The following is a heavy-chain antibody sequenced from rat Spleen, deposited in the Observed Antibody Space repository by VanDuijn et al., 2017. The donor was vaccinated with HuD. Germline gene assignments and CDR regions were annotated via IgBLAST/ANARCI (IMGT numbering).Heavy chain of an antibody. CDR1: GFTFSNYD. D-gene: IGHD1-11*01. J-gene: IGHJ2*01. CDR2: ISPSGDGT. V-gene: IGHV5-25*01. CDR3: ASLNYGVFIEEFDY. Sequence: EVQLVESGGGLVQPGRSMKLSCAASGFTFSNYDMAWVRQAPTKGLEWVASISPSGDGTYYRDSVKGRFTVSRDNAKSTLYLQMDSLRSEDTATYYCASLNYGVFIEEFDYWGQGVMVTVSS.